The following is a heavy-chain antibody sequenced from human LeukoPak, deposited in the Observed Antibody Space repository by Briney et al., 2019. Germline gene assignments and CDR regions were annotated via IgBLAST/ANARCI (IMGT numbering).Heavy chain of an antibody. CDR2: IYSSGST. V-gene: IGHV4-59*05. CDR3: KSDGYGLIDY. Sequence: SETLSLTCTVSGGSISNYYWGWIRQPPGKGLEWIGNIYSSGSTYYNASLKSRVTISVDTSRNQVSLKLTFLTAADTAVYCAKSDGYGLIDYWGQGTLVTVSS. D-gene: IGHD2-21*02. J-gene: IGHJ4*01. CDR1: GGSISNYY.